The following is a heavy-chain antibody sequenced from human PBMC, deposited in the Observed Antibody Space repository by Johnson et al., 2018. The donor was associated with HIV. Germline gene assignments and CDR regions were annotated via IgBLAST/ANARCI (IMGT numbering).Heavy chain of an antibody. J-gene: IGHJ3*02. Sequence: VQLVESGGGVVRPGGSLRLSCAASGFTFDDYGMSWVRQVPGKGLEWVSGINWNGGSTGYADSVKGRFTISRDNAKNSLYMQMNSLRAEDAAVYYCAKAMGGWLLAHAFDIWGQGTMVTVSS. V-gene: IGHV3-20*04. CDR3: AKAMGGWLLAHAFDI. D-gene: IGHD3-22*01. CDR1: GFTFDDYG. CDR2: INWNGGST.